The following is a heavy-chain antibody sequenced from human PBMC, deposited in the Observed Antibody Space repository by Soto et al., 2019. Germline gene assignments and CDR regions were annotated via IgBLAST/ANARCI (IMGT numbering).Heavy chain of an antibody. Sequence: PGGSLRLSCAASGFTVSSKYMSWVRQAPGKGLEWVSVIYSGGSTYYADSVKGRFTISRDNSKNTLYLQMNSLRAEDTAVYYCATQRENYYYYGMDVWGQGTTVTVSS. J-gene: IGHJ6*02. V-gene: IGHV3-53*01. D-gene: IGHD6-25*01. CDR1: GFTVSSKY. CDR2: IYSGGST. CDR3: ATQRENYYYYGMDV.